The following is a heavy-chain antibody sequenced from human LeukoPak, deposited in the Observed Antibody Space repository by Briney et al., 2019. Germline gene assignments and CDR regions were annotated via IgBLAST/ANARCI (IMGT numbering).Heavy chain of an antibody. D-gene: IGHD6-19*01. CDR1: GFTFSSYS. CDR2: ISSSSSYI. CDR3: ASLGEGSGWYRPFDY. J-gene: IGHJ4*02. V-gene: IGHV3-21*01. Sequence: PGGSLRLSCAASGFTFSSYSMNWVRQAPGKGLEWVSSISSSSSYIYYADSVKGRFTISRDNAKNSLYLQMNSLRAEDTAVYYCASLGEGSGWYRPFDYWGQGTLVTVSS.